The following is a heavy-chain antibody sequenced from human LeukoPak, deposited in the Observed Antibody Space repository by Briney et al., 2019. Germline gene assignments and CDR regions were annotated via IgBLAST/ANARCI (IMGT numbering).Heavy chain of an antibody. D-gene: IGHD2-8*01. J-gene: IGHJ4*02. CDR1: GYTFTGYY. CDR3: ARETYDKALDY. V-gene: IGHV1-2*02. CDR2: INPNNGGT. Sequence: ASVKVSCKASGYTFTGYYMHWVRQAPGQGLEWMGWINPNNGGTNFAQKFQGRVTMTRDTSITTGYMGLSRLISDDTAFYYCARETYDKALDYWGQGSLVTVSS.